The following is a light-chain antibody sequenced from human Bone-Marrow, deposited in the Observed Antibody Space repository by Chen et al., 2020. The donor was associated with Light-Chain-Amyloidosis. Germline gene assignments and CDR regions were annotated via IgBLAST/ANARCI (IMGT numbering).Light chain of an antibody. J-gene: IGLJ1*01. CDR1: SCDVGGHND. CDR2: DVS. CDR3: GSYTSTTPYV. V-gene: IGLV2-14*01. Sequence: QSALTQPASVSGSPGQSINISCNRTSCDVGGHNDVSWYKQHPGKAPKLMIYDVSTRPSGVSDRFSVSKSGNTASLTISGLQAEDEAEYFCGSYTSTTPYVFGTGAKVTVL.